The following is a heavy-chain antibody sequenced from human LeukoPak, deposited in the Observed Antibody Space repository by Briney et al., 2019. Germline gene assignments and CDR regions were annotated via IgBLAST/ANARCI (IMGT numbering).Heavy chain of an antibody. CDR2: INQDGSEK. J-gene: IGHJ4*02. V-gene: IGHV3-7*01. CDR1: GFTFNIYW. Sequence: GGSLRLSCSASGFTFNIYWMSWVRQTPGRGLEWVANINQDGSEKYYVDPVKCRFTISRDNARNSLYLQMNSLRTEDTSVYYCAPHCSSASCPDYWGQGTLVTVSS. D-gene: IGHD2-2*01. CDR3: APHCSSASCPDY.